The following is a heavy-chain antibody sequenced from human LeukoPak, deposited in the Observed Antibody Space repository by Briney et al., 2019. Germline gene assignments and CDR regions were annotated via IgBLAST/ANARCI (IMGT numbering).Heavy chain of an antibody. CDR3: AKNGPAARPASTFDY. CDR1: GFAVGSNY. D-gene: IGHD6-6*01. CDR2: IYSGGAI. J-gene: IGHJ4*02. Sequence: GGSLRLSCVASGFAVGSNYMSWVRQAPGKGLEWVSLIYSGGAIRYVDSVKGRFTISRDNSKNTLYLQMNSLRAEDTAVYYCAKNGPAARPASTFDYWGQGTLVTVSS. V-gene: IGHV3-53*05.